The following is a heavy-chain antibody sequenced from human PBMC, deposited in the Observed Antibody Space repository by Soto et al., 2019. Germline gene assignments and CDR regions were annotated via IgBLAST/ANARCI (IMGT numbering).Heavy chain of an antibody. CDR3: ASGGNWFDP. J-gene: IGHJ5*02. Sequence: ETLCPTCHVSGVSISNYYWTWVRQPPEKGLEWIGYMYYNGNISYNPSLKSRVTISIDTSKNQFSLTLKSVNAADKAVYYCASGGNWFDPWGQGVLVTVSS. CDR1: GVSISNYY. D-gene: IGHD3-16*01. CDR2: MYYNGNI. V-gene: IGHV4-59*01.